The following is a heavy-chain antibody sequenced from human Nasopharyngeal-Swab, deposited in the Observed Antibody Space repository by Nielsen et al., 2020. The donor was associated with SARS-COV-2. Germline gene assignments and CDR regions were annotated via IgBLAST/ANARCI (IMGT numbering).Heavy chain of an antibody. Sequence: WTRQSRGKGLEWIGYIYYSGSTNYNPSLKSRVTISVDTSKNQFSLKLSSVTAADTAVYYCARGGPGLELFSRFDPWGQGTLVTVSS. J-gene: IGHJ5*02. D-gene: IGHD1-7*01. CDR2: IYYSGST. V-gene: IGHV4-59*01. CDR3: ARGGPGLELFSRFDP.